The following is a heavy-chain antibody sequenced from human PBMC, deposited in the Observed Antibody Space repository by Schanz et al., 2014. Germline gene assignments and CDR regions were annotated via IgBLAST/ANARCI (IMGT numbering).Heavy chain of an antibody. CDR1: GFSLDIFA. J-gene: IGHJ4*02. D-gene: IGHD3-10*01. V-gene: IGHV3-48*04. CDR3: ARIGGSVFDY. Sequence: EVHLLESGGGLVEPGGSLRLSCATSGFSLDIFAVSWVRQAPGKGLEWVSYISSSSSTRYYADSVKGRFTISRDNSKNSLYLQMNSLRAEDTAVYYCARIGGSVFDYWAQGTLVTGSS. CDR2: ISSSSSTR.